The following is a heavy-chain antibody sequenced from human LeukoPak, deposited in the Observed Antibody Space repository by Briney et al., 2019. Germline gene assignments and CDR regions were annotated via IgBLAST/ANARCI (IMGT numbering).Heavy chain of an antibody. CDR3: ARGGYPGAFDI. CDR2: IKEDGSEK. CDR1: GFTVSSNS. D-gene: IGHD5-12*01. Sequence: SGGSLRLSCTVSGFTVSSNSMSWVRQTPGEGLEWVANIKEDGSEKWYVDSVKGRFTISRDNGKNSLYLQMNSLRADDTAVYYCARGGYPGAFDIWGQGTMVTVSS. V-gene: IGHV3-7*01. J-gene: IGHJ3*02.